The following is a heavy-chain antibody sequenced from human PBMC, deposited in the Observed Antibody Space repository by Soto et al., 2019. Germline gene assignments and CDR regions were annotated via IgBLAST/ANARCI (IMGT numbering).Heavy chain of an antibody. CDR1: GYTFTSYG. D-gene: IGHD3-10*01. CDR3: ARAPMPRGVIKSLRWFDP. J-gene: IGHJ5*02. V-gene: IGHV1-18*01. Sequence: GASVKVSCKASGYTFTSYGISWVRQAPGQGLEWMGWISAYNGNTDYAQELQDRVTMTTDTSTSTAYMELRSLRSDDTAVYYCARAPMPRGVIKSLRWFDPWGQGTLVTVSS. CDR2: ISAYNGNT.